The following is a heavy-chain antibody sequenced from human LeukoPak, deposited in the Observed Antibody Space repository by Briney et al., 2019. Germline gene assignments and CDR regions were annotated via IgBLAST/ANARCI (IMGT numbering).Heavy chain of an antibody. J-gene: IGHJ6*02. D-gene: IGHD1-26*01. CDR3: ARDIFLRSPYSGSYYHYYGMDV. CDR2: ISYDGSNK. Sequence: GGSLRLSCAASGFTFSSYAMHWVRQASGKGLEWVAVISYDGSNKYYADSVKGRFTISRDNSKNTLYLQMNSLRAEDTAVYYCARDIFLRSPYSGSYYHYYGMDVWGQGTTVTVSS. CDR1: GFTFSSYA. V-gene: IGHV3-30-3*01.